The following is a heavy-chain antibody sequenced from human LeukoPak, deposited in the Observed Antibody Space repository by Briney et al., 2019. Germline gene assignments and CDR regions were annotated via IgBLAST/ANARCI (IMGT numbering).Heavy chain of an antibody. CDR2: IYYSGST. J-gene: IGHJ3*02. CDR3: ARDPVPPLGASDAFDI. Sequence: SETLSLTCTVSGGSISSGGYYWSCIRQHPGKGLEWIVYIYYSGSTYYNPSLKSRVTISVDTSKNQFSLKLSSVTAADTAVYYCARDPVPPLGASDAFDIWGQGTMVTVSS. D-gene: IGHD3-10*01. CDR1: GGSISSGGYY. V-gene: IGHV4-31*03.